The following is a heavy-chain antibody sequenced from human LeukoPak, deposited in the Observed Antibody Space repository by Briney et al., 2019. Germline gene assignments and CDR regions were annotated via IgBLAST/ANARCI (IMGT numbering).Heavy chain of an antibody. CDR3: AREYGDYDYFDY. CDR2: IYTSGST. CDR1: GGSISSGSYY. V-gene: IGHV4-61*02. Sequence: SETLSLTCTVSGGSISSGSYYWSWIRQPAGRGLEWIGRIYTSGSTNYNPSLKSRVTISVDTSKNQFSLKLSSVTAADTAVYYCAREYGDYDYFDYWGQGTLVTASS. D-gene: IGHD4-17*01. J-gene: IGHJ4*02.